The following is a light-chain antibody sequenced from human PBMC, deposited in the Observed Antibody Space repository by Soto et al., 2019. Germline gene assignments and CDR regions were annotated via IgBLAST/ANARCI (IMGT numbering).Light chain of an antibody. Sequence: IVLTQSPGTLSMPPGERATLSCRASQSVNSNYLAWYQQKPGQTPRLLIYDASTRATGIPARFSGSGSGADFTLTISGLQSEGFAVYYCQQYNNWPQTFGQGTKVDIK. V-gene: IGKV3-15*01. CDR1: QSVNSN. CDR2: DAS. J-gene: IGKJ1*01. CDR3: QQYNNWPQT.